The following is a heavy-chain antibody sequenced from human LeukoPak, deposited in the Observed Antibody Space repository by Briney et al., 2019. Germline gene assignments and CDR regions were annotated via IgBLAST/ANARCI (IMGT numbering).Heavy chain of an antibody. D-gene: IGHD3-10*01. CDR2: IIPIFGTA. J-gene: IGHJ4*02. CDR1: GGTFSRYA. CDR3: AREGRRQDGLLWFGESAYYFDY. Sequence: SVKVSCLASGGTFSRYAISWVRPAPGQGLAWMGGIIPIFGTANYAQKFQGRVTITADKSTSTAYMELSSLRSEDTAVYYCAREGRRQDGLLWFGESAYYFDYWGQGTLVTVSS. V-gene: IGHV1-69*06.